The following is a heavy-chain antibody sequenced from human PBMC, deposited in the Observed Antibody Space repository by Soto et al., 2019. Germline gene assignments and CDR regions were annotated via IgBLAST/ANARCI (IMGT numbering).Heavy chain of an antibody. D-gene: IGHD3-22*01. J-gene: IGHJ5*02. Sequence: PGESLKISCAASGFTFSGSAMHWVRQASGKGLEWVGRIRSKSNSYATAYAASVKGRFTISRDDSKDTAYLQMNSLKTEDTAVYYCTRDPRNYYDSIGSANWFDPWGQGXLVTVYS. CDR3: TRDPRNYYDSIGSANWFDP. CDR1: GFTFSGSA. V-gene: IGHV3-73*01. CDR2: IRSKSNSYAT.